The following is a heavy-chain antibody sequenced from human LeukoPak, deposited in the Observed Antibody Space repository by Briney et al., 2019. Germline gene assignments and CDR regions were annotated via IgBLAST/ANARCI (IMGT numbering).Heavy chain of an antibody. CDR3: ARHLRVTAIPSLFNY. CDR1: GGSISSNSYY. D-gene: IGHD2-21*02. J-gene: IGHJ4*02. CDR2: IYYSGST. V-gene: IGHV4-39*01. Sequence: SETLSLTCTVSGGSISSNSYYWGWIRQPPGKGLEWIGSIYYSGSTYYNPSLKSRVTISVDTSKNQFSLKLSSVTAADTAVFYCARHLRVTAIPSLFNYWGQGTLVTVSS.